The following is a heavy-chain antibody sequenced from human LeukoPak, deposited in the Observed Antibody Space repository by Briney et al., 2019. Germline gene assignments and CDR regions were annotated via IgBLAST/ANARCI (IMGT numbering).Heavy chain of an antibody. CDR3: ARDGSESLAGNYYFDY. Sequence: GASVKVSCKASGYTFTSYGISWVRQAPGQGLEWMGWISAYNVNTNYAQKLQGRVTMTTDTSTSTAYMELRSLRSDDTAVYYCARDGSESLAGNYYFDYWGQGTLVTVSS. D-gene: IGHD1-1*01. CDR2: ISAYNVNT. V-gene: IGHV1-18*01. CDR1: GYTFTSYG. J-gene: IGHJ4*02.